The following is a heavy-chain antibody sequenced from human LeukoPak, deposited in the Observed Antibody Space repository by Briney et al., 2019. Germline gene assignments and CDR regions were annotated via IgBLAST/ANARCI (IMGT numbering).Heavy chain of an antibody. Sequence: TGGSLRLSCAASGFTFSSYAMSWVRQAPGKGLEWVSAISGSGGSTYYADSVKGRFTISRDNSKNTLYLQMNSLRAEDTAVYYCAKGRSSGTPYYLDYWGQGTLVTVSS. CDR2: ISGSGGST. V-gene: IGHV3-23*01. J-gene: IGHJ4*02. D-gene: IGHD3-22*01. CDR1: GFTFSSYA. CDR3: AKGRSSGTPYYLDY.